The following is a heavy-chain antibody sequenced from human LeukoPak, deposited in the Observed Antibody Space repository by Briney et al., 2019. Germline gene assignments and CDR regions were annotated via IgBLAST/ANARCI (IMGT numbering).Heavy chain of an antibody. Sequence: GGSLRLSCAASGFTFSSYAMSWVRQAPGKGLEWVSGISGSGGNTYYADSVKGRFTISRDNSKNTLFLQMNGLRVDDAALYFCAGRDYYGSGSYFDNWGQGTLVTVPS. CDR3: AGRDYYGSGSYFDN. V-gene: IGHV3-23*01. J-gene: IGHJ4*02. CDR2: ISGSGGNT. D-gene: IGHD3-10*01. CDR1: GFTFSSYA.